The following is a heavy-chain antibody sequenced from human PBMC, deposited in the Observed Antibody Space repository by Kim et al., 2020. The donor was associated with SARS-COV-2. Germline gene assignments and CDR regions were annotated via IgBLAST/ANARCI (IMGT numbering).Heavy chain of an antibody. D-gene: IGHD3-3*01. CDR3: TRSHGVY. CDR2: ASYSGSA. CDR1: GGSISSRTYY. J-gene: IGHJ4*02. V-gene: IGHV4-39*01. Sequence: SETLSLTCIVSGGSISSRTYYWGWVRQPPGKGLEWTGMASYSGSAPYNPSLKGRVSISLDTSKNQFSLRLYPVTAADTAVYYCTRSHGVYWGQGTLVTVSA.